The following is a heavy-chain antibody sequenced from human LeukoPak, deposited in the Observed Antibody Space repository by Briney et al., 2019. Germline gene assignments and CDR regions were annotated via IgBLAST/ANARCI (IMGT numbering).Heavy chain of an antibody. CDR3: ARDGISVPSGSDSSAFDI. CDR1: GFTFSSYS. D-gene: IGHD3-10*01. V-gene: IGHV3-21*01. J-gene: IGHJ3*02. CDR2: ISSSSSYI. Sequence: GGSLRLSCAASGFTFSSYSMNWVRQAPGKGLEWVSSISSSSSYIYYADSVKGRFTISRDNAKNSLYLQMNSLRAEDTAVYYCARDGISVPSGSDSSAFDIWGQGTMVTVSS.